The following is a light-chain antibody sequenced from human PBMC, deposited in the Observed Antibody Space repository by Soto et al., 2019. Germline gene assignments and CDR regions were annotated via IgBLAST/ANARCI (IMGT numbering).Light chain of an antibody. V-gene: IGLV2-14*03. CDR2: EVS. CDR3: TSFTSSSTWV. CDR1: SSDVGGYNY. J-gene: IGLJ3*02. Sequence: QSVLTQPASVSGSPGQSITISCTGTSSDVGGYNYVSWFQQHPGKAPKLKIYEVSNRPSGVSNRFSGSKSCYTASLTISELQAEDEADYYCTSFTSSSTWVFGGGTKLTVL.